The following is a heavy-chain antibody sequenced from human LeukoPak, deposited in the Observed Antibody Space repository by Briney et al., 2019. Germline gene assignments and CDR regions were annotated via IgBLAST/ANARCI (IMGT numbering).Heavy chain of an antibody. J-gene: IGHJ5*02. CDR1: GGSISSYY. Sequence: SETLSLTCTVSGGSISSYYWSWIRQPPGKGLEWIAYIYYSGSTNYNPSLKSRVTISVDTSKNQFSLKLTSVTAADTAVYYCARDRDGNNWFDPWGQGTLVTVS. V-gene: IGHV4-59*01. CDR2: IYYSGST. D-gene: IGHD5-24*01. CDR3: ARDRDGNNWFDP.